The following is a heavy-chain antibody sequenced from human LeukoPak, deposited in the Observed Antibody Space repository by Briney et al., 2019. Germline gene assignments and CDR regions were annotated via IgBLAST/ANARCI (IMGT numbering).Heavy chain of an antibody. J-gene: IGHJ4*02. CDR2: ISSTSSAI. D-gene: IGHD3-16*01. CDR3: ARVIGSYGDSAY. V-gene: IGHV3-48*04. Sequence: PGGSLRLSCTASGFKFSSFSMNWARQAPGKGLEWLSYISSTSSAIYYADSVKGRFTISRDNAKNSPYLQMDSLRAEDTAIYYCARVIGSYGDSAYWGQGTLVTVSS. CDR1: GFKFSSFS.